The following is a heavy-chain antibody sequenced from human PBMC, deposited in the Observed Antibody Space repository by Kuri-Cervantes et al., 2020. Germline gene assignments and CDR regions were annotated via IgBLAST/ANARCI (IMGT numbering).Heavy chain of an antibody. J-gene: IGHJ6*02. Sequence: ASVKVSCKASGYTFTSYDINWVRQATGQGLEWMGWMNPNSGNTGYAQKFQGRVTMTRNTSISTAYMELSSLRAEDTAVYYCAKDPNYDFWSGYWHIYYYYGMDVWGQGTTVTVSS. CDR3: AKDPNYDFWSGYWHIYYYYGMDV. V-gene: IGHV1-8*01. D-gene: IGHD3-3*01. CDR2: MNPNSGNT. CDR1: GYTFTSYD.